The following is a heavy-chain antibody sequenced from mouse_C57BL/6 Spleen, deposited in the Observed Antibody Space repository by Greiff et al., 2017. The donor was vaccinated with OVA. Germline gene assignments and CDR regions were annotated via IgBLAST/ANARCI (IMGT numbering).Heavy chain of an antibody. CDR1: GYTFTSYW. Sequence: QVQLQQSGAELVKPGASVKLSCKASGYTFTSYWMHWVKQRPGQGLEWIGMIHPNSGSTNYNEKFKSKATLTVDKSSSTAYMQLSSLTSEDSAVYYCAYGGPYYYGSTYFDYWGQGTTLTVSS. J-gene: IGHJ2*01. CDR3: AYGGPYYYGSTYFDY. V-gene: IGHV1-64*01. CDR2: IHPNSGST. D-gene: IGHD1-1*01.